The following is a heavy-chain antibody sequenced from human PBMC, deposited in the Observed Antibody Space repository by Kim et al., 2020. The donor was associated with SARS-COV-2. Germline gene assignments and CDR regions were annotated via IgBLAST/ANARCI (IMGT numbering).Heavy chain of an antibody. J-gene: IGHJ4*02. Sequence: GGSLRLSCAASGFTFSSYGMHWVRQAPGKGLEWVAVISYDGSNKYYADSVKGRFTISRDNSKNTLYLQMNSLRAEDTAVYYCAKSGANFDRVLYIDYWCQGILGT. CDR3: AKSGANFDRVLYIDY. CDR2: ISYDGSNK. V-gene: IGHV3-33*05. D-gene: IGHD3-9*01. CDR1: GFTFSSYG.